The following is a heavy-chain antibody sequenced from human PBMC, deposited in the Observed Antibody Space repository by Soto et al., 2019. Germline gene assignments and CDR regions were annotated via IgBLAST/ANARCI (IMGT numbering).Heavy chain of an antibody. J-gene: IGHJ6*02. CDR1: GGTFSSYA. CDR3: ARSQGSSTSLEIYYYYYYGMDV. D-gene: IGHD2-2*01. CDR2: IIPISETT. Sequence: QVQLVQSGAEVKKPGSSVKVSCKASGGTFSSYAISWVRQARGQGLAWMGGIIPISETTNYAQKFQGRVTITADESKSTAYMELSSLRSEDTAVYYCARSQGSSTSLEIYYYYYYGMDVWGQGTTVTVSS. V-gene: IGHV1-69*01.